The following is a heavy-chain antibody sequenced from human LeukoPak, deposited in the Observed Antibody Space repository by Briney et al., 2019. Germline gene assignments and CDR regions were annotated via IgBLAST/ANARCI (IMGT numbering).Heavy chain of an antibody. CDR2: ISSNGGST. D-gene: IGHD3-16*01. J-gene: IGHJ6*03. V-gene: IGHV3-64*01. CDR1: GFTFSSYA. Sequence: QTGGSLRLSCAASGFTFSSYAMHWVRQAPGKGLEYVSAISSNGGSTYYANSVKGRFTISRDNSKNTLYLQMGSLRAEDMAVYYCAREGGYYYYYMDVWGKGTTVTVSS. CDR3: AREGGYYYYYMDV.